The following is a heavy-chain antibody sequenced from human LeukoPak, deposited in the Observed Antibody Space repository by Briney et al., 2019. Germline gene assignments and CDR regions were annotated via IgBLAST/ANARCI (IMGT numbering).Heavy chain of an antibody. CDR3: ARPNLYSSSDLDY. CDR2: IYPGDSDT. J-gene: IGHJ4*02. D-gene: IGHD6-6*01. V-gene: IGHV5-51*01. Sequence: GASVKISCKGSGYTFTSYWIGWVRQMPGKGLEWMGIIYPGDSDTRYSPSFQGQVTISADKSISTAYLQWSNLKASDTAIYYCARPNLYSSSDLDYSGQGTLVTVSS. CDR1: GYTFTSYW.